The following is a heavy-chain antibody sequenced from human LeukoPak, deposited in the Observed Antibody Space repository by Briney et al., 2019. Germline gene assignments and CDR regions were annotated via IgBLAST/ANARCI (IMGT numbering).Heavy chain of an antibody. D-gene: IGHD5-18*01. Sequence: SETLSLTCTVSGVSTTNGIYYWASIRQPPGKGLEWIGCGYYSGSAYYNPSLKSRVTISLDTSKNQVSLKLSSVTAADTAVYFCARFSNWVQLWYAIDYWGQGTLVTVSS. J-gene: IGHJ4*02. CDR3: ARFSNWVQLWYAIDY. CDR1: GVSTTNGIYY. CDR2: GYYSGSA. V-gene: IGHV4-39*01.